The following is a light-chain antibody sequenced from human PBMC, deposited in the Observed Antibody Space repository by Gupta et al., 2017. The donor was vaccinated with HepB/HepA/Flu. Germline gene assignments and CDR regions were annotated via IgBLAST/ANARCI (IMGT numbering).Light chain of an antibody. Sequence: PRSVSGSPGQSVTISCTGTSSDVGAYDYVSWYQQHPGKAPKLMIFDVSKRPSGVPDRFSGSKSGNTASLTISGLPAEDEADYYCCSYAGSYTLLFGGGTKLTVL. J-gene: IGLJ2*01. CDR2: DVS. CDR3: CSYAGSYTLL. CDR1: SSDVGAYDY. V-gene: IGLV2-11*01.